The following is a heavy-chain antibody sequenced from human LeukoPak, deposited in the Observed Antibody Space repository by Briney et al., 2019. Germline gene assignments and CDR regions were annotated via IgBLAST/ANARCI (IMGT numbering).Heavy chain of an antibody. CDR2: IYTSGST. CDR3: ARDLLRGYSGYDYGWFDP. CDR1: GGSISSYY. J-gene: IGHJ5*02. Sequence: PSETLSLTCTVSGGSISSYYWSWIRQPAGKGLEWIGRIYTSGSTNYNPSLKSRVTISVDKSKNQFSLKLSSVTAADTAAYYCARDLLRGYSGYDYGWFDPWGQGTLVTVSS. D-gene: IGHD5-12*01. V-gene: IGHV4-4*07.